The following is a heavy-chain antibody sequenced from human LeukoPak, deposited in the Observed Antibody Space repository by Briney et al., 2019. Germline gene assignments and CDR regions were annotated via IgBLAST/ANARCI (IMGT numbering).Heavy chain of an antibody. CDR3: ARPRTNYYDSSGYYFYYMDV. J-gene: IGHJ6*03. D-gene: IGHD3-22*01. CDR2: IKQDGTEK. Sequence: GGSLTLSCAASGFTFSSYWMTWVRQAPGKGLEWVANIKQDGTEKYYVDPVKGRFTISRDNAKNSLYLQMNSLRAEDTAVYYCARPRTNYYDSSGYYFYYMDVWGKGTTVTISS. CDR1: GFTFSSYW. V-gene: IGHV3-7*03.